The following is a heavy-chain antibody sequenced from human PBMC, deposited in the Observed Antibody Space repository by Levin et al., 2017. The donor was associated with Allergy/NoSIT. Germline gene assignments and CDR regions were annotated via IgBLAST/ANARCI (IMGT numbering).Heavy chain of an antibody. Sequence: GESLKISCKASGYTFTSDDFNWVRQATGQGLEWMGWMNPNNGDTAYAQKFQGRVSMTRNTSISTAYMELSSLRSEDTAVYFCARLGRGYIYGYVDAFDVWGQGTMVTVSS. V-gene: IGHV1-8*01. CDR3: ARLGRGYIYGYVDAFDV. J-gene: IGHJ3*01. D-gene: IGHD5-18*01. CDR2: MNPNNGDT. CDR1: GYTFTSDD.